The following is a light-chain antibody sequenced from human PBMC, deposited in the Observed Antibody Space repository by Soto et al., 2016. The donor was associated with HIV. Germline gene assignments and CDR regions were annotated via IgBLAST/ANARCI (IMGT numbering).Light chain of an antibody. CDR3: NSRDSSGDPYVV. CDR1: SLRNYY. V-gene: IGLV3-19*01. Sequence: SFELTQDPAVSVALGQTVRITCQGESLRNYYASWFRQKPGEAPALVIYGRNNRPSGIPDRFSGSSSGNTASLTITGAQAEDEAVYYCNSRDSSGDPYVVFGGGTKLTRP. CDR2: GRN. J-gene: IGLJ2*01.